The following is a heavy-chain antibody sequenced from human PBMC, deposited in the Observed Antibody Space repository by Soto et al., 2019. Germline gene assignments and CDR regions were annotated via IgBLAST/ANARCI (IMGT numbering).Heavy chain of an antibody. D-gene: IGHD5-12*01. J-gene: IGHJ5*02. CDR2: MNPNSGNT. CDR3: ARGGSGYDYDWFDP. V-gene: IGHV1-8*01. Sequence: GGPVKVSCKASGYTFTSYDINWVRQATGQGLEWMGWMNPNSGNTGYAQKFQGRVTMTRNTSISTAYMELSSLRSEDTAVYYCARGGSGYDYDWFDPWGQGTLVTVSS. CDR1: GYTFTSYD.